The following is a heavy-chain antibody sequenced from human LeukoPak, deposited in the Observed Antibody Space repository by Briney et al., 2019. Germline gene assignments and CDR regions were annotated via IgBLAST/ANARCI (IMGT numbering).Heavy chain of an antibody. D-gene: IGHD4-17*01. V-gene: IGHV1-69*04. CDR2: IIPILGIA. CDR1: GGTFSSYA. Sequence: SVKVSCKASGGTFSSYAISWVRQAPGQGLEWMGRIIPILGIANYAQKFQGRVTITADKSTSTAYMELSSLRSEDTAVYYCARDIDYGDYPTYWGQGTLVTVSS. J-gene: IGHJ4*02. CDR3: ARDIDYGDYPTY.